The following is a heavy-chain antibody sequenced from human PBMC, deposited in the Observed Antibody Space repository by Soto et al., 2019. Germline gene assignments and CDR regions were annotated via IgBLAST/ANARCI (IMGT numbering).Heavy chain of an antibody. D-gene: IGHD3-22*01. J-gene: IGHJ5*02. Sequence: PSETLSLTCTVSGGSISSSDYYWSWIRQPPGKGLEWIGYIYYSGSTYYNPSLKSRVTISVDTSKNQFSLKLSSVTAADTAVYYCARDLYYDREVFDHWGKGTLVTVSS. CDR2: IYYSGST. CDR3: ARDLYYDREVFDH. CDR1: GGSISSSDYY. V-gene: IGHV4-30-4*01.